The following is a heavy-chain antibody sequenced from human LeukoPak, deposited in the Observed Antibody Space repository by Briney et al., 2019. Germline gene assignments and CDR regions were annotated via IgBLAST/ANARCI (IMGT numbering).Heavy chain of an antibody. CDR3: AREFNSFLFDCSGGQCLMS. J-gene: IGHJ4*02. CDR2: ISWNSGSI. V-gene: IGHV3-9*01. D-gene: IGHD2-15*01. CDR1: GFTFDDYA. Sequence: GRSLRLSCAASGFTFDDYAMHWVRQAPGKGLEWVAGISWNSGSINYADSVKGRFTISRDNAKNSLYLQMNNLRAEDTAMYYCAREFNSFLFDCSGGQCLMSWGQGVLVTVSS.